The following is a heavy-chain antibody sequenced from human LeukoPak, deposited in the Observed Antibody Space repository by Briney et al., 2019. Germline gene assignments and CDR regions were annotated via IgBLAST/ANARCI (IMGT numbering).Heavy chain of an antibody. Sequence: ASVKVSCKASGYTFTGYYIHWVRQAPGQGLEWMGWINPNSGGTNYAQKFQGRVTMTRDTSISTAYMELSGLRSDDTAVYYCARDLSIVPGIAAAGTIWFDPWGQGTLVTVSS. D-gene: IGHD6-13*01. CDR3: ARDLSIVPGIAAAGTIWFDP. J-gene: IGHJ5*02. V-gene: IGHV1-2*02. CDR1: GYTFTGYY. CDR2: INPNSGGT.